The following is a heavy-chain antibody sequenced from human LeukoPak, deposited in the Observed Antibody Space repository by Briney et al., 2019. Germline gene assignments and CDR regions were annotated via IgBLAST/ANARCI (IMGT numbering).Heavy chain of an antibody. V-gene: IGHV3-30*02. J-gene: IGHJ4*02. CDR2: IRYDGSNK. Sequence: GGSLRLSCAASGFTFSSYGMHWVRQAPGKGLEWVAFIRYDGSNKYYADSVKGRFTISRDNSKNTLYLQMNSLRAEDTAVYYCARAGGGAVAGTWSWGQGTLVTVSS. CDR3: ARAGGGAVAGTWS. CDR1: GFTFSSYG. D-gene: IGHD6-19*01.